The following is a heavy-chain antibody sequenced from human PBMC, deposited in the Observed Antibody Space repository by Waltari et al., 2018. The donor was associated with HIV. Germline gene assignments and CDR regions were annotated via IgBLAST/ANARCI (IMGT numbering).Heavy chain of an antibody. D-gene: IGHD5-18*01. CDR2: FDPEDGET. CDR3: ATDSRARRGYSYVLGAFDV. J-gene: IGHJ3*01. V-gene: IGHV1-24*01. Sequence: QVQLVQSGAEVKEPGASVKVSCKVSGYILIELSMQWVRQAPGKGLEWMGGFDPEDGETVYPQKFQGRVTMTEDTSTDTVYMEVSSLRSEDTAVYYCATDSRARRGYSYVLGAFDVWGQGTMVTVSS. CDR1: GYILIELS.